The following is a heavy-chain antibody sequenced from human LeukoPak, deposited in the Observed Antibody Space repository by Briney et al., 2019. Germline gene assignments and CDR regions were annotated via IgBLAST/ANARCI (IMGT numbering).Heavy chain of an antibody. CDR1: GGSFSGYY. V-gene: IGHV4-34*01. Sequence: SETLSLTCAVYGGSFSGYYWSWIRQPPGKGLEWIGEINHSGSTNYNPSLKSRVTISVDTSKNQFSLKLSSVTAADTAVYYCAGGVCSGGSCYSEWNYWGQGTLVTVSS. D-gene: IGHD2-15*01. J-gene: IGHJ4*02. CDR2: INHSGST. CDR3: AGGVCSGGSCYSEWNY.